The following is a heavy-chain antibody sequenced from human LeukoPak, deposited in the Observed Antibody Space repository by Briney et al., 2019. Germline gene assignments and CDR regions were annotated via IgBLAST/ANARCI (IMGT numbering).Heavy chain of an antibody. CDR1: GGSISSYY. D-gene: IGHD5-18*01. Sequence: SETLSLTCTVSGGSISSYYWSWIRQPPGKGLEWIGYIYYSGSTNYNPSLKCRVTISVDTSKNQFSLKLSSVTAADTAVYYCARGRSAMVTLDYWGQGTLVTVSS. CDR2: IYYSGST. V-gene: IGHV4-59*01. CDR3: ARGRSAMVTLDY. J-gene: IGHJ4*02.